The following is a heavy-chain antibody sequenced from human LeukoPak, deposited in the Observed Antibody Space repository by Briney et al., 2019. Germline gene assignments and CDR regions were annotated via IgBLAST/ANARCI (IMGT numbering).Heavy chain of an antibody. J-gene: IGHJ4*02. CDR3: AAWGRDPLDY. CDR2: IWYDGSNK. V-gene: IGHV3-33*01. Sequence: GRSLRLSCAASGFTFSSYGMHWVRQAPGKGLEWVAVIWYDGSNKYYADSVKGRFTISRDNSKNTLYLQMNSLGAEDTAVYYCAAWGRDPLDYWGQGTLVTVSS. CDR1: GFTFSSYG. D-gene: IGHD3-16*01.